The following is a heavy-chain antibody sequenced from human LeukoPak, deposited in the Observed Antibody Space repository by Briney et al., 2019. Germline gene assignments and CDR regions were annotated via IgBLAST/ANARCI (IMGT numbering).Heavy chain of an antibody. CDR1: GGSISSYY. CDR2: IYYSGST. Sequence: SETLSLTCTVSGGSISSYYWSWIRQPPGKGLEWIGYIYYSGSTNYNPSLKSRVTISEDTSKNQFSLKLSSVTAADTAVYYCARGGGNYYPYYFDFWGQGTPVTVSS. J-gene: IGHJ4*02. CDR3: ARGGGNYYPYYFDF. D-gene: IGHD1-26*01. V-gene: IGHV4-59*01.